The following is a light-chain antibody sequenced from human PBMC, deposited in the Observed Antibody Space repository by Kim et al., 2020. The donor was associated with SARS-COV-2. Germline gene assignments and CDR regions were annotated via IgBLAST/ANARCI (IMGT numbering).Light chain of an antibody. CDR2: QDS. CDR1: KLVNKY. V-gene: IGLV3-1*01. CDR3: QAWDSSTYV. Sequence: SYELTQPPSASVPPGQTASITCSGDKLVNKYVCWYQQKPGQSPVLVIYQDSKRPSGIPERFSGSNSGNTATLTISGTQAMDEADYYCQAWDSSTYVFGTGTKVTVL. J-gene: IGLJ1*01.